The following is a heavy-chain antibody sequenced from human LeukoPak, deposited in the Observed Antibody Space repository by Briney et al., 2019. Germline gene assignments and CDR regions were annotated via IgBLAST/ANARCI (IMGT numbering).Heavy chain of an antibody. CDR2: INHSGST. D-gene: IGHD2-15*01. Sequence: SETLSLTCAVYGGSFSGYYWSWIRQPPGKGLEWIGEINHSGSTNYNPSLKSRVTISVDTSKNQFSLKLSSVTAADTVVYYCARGRGYWGQGTLVTVSS. V-gene: IGHV4-34*01. CDR3: ARGRGY. CDR1: GGSFSGYY. J-gene: IGHJ4*02.